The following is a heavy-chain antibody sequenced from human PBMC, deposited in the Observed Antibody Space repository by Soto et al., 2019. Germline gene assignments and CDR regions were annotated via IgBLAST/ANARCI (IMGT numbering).Heavy chain of an antibody. Sequence: VASVKVSCKASGYTFTSYDINWVRQATGQGLEWMGWMNPNSGNTGYVQKFQGRVTMTRNTSISTAYMELSSLRSEDTAVYYCARARGGSYWVRHYYFDYWGQGTLVTVSS. CDR2: MNPNSGNT. CDR3: ARARGGSYWVRHYYFDY. CDR1: GYTFTSYD. V-gene: IGHV1-8*01. D-gene: IGHD1-26*01. J-gene: IGHJ4*02.